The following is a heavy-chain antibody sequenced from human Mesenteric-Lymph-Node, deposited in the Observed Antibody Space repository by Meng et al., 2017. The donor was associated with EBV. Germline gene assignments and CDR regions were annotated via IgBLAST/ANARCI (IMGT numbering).Heavy chain of an antibody. CDR3: TRLVATIFDY. CDR1: GYTFTTFS. Sequence: QVQLVQSAPEVKTPGASVKVSCKASGYTFTTFSINWVRQAPGQGLEWMAWISVYNGNGNAKYSQKFQGRLTITGDTSATTVYMELSSLRSEDTAVYYCTRLVATIFDYWGQGALVTVSS. CDR2: ISVYNGNGNA. V-gene: IGHV1-18*01. J-gene: IGHJ4*02. D-gene: IGHD5-12*01.